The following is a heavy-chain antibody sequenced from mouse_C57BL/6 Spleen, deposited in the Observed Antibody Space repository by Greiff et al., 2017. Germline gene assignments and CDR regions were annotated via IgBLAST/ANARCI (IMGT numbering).Heavy chain of an antibody. Sequence: EVKLMASEGGLVQPGSSMKLSCTASGFTFSDYYMAWVRQGPEKGLEWVANINYDGSRPYYLDSLKSSFIISRDNAKNILYLQNSSLNSEDTATYYCARGYYDYDRWYFDVWGTGTTVTVSS. J-gene: IGHJ1*03. CDR3: ARGYYDYDRWYFDV. CDR1: GFTFSDYY. CDR2: INYDGSRP. D-gene: IGHD2-4*01. V-gene: IGHV5-16*01.